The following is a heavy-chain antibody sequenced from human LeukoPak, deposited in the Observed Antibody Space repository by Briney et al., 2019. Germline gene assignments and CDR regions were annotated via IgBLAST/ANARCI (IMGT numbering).Heavy chain of an antibody. CDR1: GFTFSSYA. D-gene: IGHD3-10*01. J-gene: IGHJ4*02. V-gene: IGHV3-23*01. Sequence: GGSLRLSCAASGFTFSSYAMSWVREAPGKGLEWVSAISGSGGSTYYADSVKGRFTISRDNSKNTLYLQMNSLRAEDTAVYYCATERTYGSGSPYYFDYWGQGTLVTVSS. CDR2: ISGSGGST. CDR3: ATERTYGSGSPYYFDY.